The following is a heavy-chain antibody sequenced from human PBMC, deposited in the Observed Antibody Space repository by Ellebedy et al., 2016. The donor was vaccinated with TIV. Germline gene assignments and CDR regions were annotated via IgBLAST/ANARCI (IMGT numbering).Heavy chain of an antibody. J-gene: IGHJ4*02. D-gene: IGHD1-1*01. V-gene: IGHV3-7*01. CDR3: TKDGSGTMNF. Sequence: GESLKISCAVPGFTFSTSWMSWVRQAPGQGLEWVANMKGDGNERYYVDSVEGRFTISRDNTRNSLYLQMNSLRADDTAVYYCTKDGSGTMNFWGQGTLVTVSS. CDR1: GFTFSTSW. CDR2: MKGDGNER.